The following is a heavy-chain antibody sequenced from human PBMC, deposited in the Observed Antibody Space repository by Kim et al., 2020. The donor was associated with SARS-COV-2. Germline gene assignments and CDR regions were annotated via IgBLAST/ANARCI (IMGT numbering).Heavy chain of an antibody. CDR3: ATAGYSSSWYWFDP. Sequence: AQKFQGRVTMTEDTSTDTAYMGLSSLGSEDTAVYYCATAGYSSSWYWFDPWGQGTLVTVSS. J-gene: IGHJ5*02. V-gene: IGHV1-24*01. D-gene: IGHD6-13*01.